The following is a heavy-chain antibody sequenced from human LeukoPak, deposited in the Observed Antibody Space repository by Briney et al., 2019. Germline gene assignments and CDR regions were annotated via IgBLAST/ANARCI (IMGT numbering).Heavy chain of an antibody. CDR2: IIPIFGTA. J-gene: IGHJ3*02. D-gene: IGHD2-15*01. V-gene: IGHV1-69*01. CDR3: ASQSPRAYCSGGSCYYDAFDI. Sequence: SVTVSCTASGGTFSSYAISWVRQAPGQGLEWMGGIIPIFGTANYAQKFQGRVTITADESTSTAYMELSSLRSEDTAVYYCASQSPRAYCSGGSCYYDAFDIWGQGTMVTVSS. CDR1: GGTFSSYA.